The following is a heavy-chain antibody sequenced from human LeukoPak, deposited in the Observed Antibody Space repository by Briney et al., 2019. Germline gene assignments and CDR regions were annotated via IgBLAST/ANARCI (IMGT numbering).Heavy chain of an antibody. Sequence: SDTLSLTCALSGYSLSRGYYWGWIRQLPGKGLEWIGSIYQSGSAYYNPSLNSRVTISLETSKNQLSLKLSSVTAADAAVYYCARGGVEQWLVPVDWFDPWGQGTLVTVSS. D-gene: IGHD6-19*01. J-gene: IGHJ5*02. CDR2: IYQSGSA. CDR1: GYSLSRGYY. V-gene: IGHV4-38-2*01. CDR3: ARGGVEQWLVPVDWFDP.